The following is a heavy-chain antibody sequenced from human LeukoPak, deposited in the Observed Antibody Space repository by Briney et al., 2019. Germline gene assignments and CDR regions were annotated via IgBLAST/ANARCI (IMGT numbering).Heavy chain of an antibody. V-gene: IGHV4-34*01. CDR1: GGSFSGYY. J-gene: IGHJ4*02. CDR3: ARATFGYSSGWYN. CDR2: INHSGST. Sequence: PSETLSLTCAVYGGSFSGYYWSWIRQPPGKGLEWIGEINHSGSTNYNPSLKSRVTISVDTSKNQFSLKLSSVTAADTAVYYCARATFGYSSGWYNWGQGTLVTVSS. D-gene: IGHD6-19*01.